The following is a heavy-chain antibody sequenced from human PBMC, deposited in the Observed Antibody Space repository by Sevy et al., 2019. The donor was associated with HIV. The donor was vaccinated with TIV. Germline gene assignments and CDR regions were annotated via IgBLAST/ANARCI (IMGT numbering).Heavy chain of an antibody. CDR3: ARDPGRSGYSAYDPSRD. V-gene: IGHV3-7*01. J-gene: IGHJ4*02. CDR1: VFPFSNYW. CDR2: IKHDGSEK. Sequence: GGSLRLSCAVAVFPFSNYWMSWVRQAPGKGLEWVANIKHDGSEKYYADSVKGRFTISRDNARNSLYVQLNSLGAEDTAVYYCARDPGRSGYSAYDPSRDWGQGTLVTVSS. D-gene: IGHD5-12*01.